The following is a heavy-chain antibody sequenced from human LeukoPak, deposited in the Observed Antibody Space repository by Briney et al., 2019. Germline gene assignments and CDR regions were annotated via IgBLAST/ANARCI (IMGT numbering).Heavy chain of an antibody. CDR1: GYSFTSYW. CDR2: IYPGDSDT. V-gene: IGHV5-51*01. J-gene: IGHJ6*02. CDR3: ARQDRIVEMATMLNYYYGMDV. D-gene: IGHD5-24*01. Sequence: GESLKISCKGSGYSFTSYWIGWVRQMPGKGLEWMGIIYPGDSDTRYSPSFQGQVTISADKSISTAYLQWSSLKASDTAMYYCARQDRIVEMATMLNYYYGMDVWGQGTTVTVSS.